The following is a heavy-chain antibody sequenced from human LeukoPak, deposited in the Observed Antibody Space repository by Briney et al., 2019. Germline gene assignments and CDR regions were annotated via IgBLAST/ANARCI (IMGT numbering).Heavy chain of an antibody. V-gene: IGHV3-7*03. D-gene: IGHD3-3*01. CDR2: IKPDGSEE. J-gene: IGHJ4*02. CDR1: GFTFSKYW. CDR3: AKLGGYDFWSGYYDDY. Sequence: GGSLRLSCAASGFTFSKYWMTWVRQAPEKGLEWVANIKPDGSEENYVDSVKGRFTISRDNAKNSLYLQMNSLRAEDTAVYYCAKLGGYDFWSGYYDDYWGQGTLVTVSS.